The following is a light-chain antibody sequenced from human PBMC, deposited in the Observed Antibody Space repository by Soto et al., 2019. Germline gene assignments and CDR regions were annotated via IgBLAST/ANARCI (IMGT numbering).Light chain of an antibody. CDR3: AAWDDSLNGHVV. V-gene: IGLV1-44*01. J-gene: IGLJ2*01. Sequence: QSVLTQPPSASGTPGQRVTISCSGGSSNIGSNTVNWYQQITGTAPKLLIYNDNQRPSGVPDRFSGSKSGTSGSLAISGLQSEDEGDYYCAAWDDSLNGHVVFGGGTKVTVL. CDR2: NDN. CDR1: SSNIGSNT.